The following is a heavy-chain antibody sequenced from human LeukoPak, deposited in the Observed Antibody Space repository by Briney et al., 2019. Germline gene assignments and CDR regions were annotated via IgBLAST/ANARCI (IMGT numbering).Heavy chain of an antibody. Sequence: GRSLRFSCAASGFAASEFTFSSYGMHWVRQAPGKGLEWVAVIWYDGSNKYYADSVKGRFTISKDNSKNTLYLQMNSLRAEDTAVYYCTRGLGLWYFDLWGRGTLVTVSS. V-gene: IGHV3-33*01. J-gene: IGHJ2*01. D-gene: IGHD7-27*01. CDR3: TRGLGLWYFDL. CDR2: IWYDGSNK. CDR1: GFAASEFTFSSYG.